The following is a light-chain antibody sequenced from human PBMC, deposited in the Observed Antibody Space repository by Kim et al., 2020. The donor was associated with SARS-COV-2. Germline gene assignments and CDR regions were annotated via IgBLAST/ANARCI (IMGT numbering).Light chain of an antibody. V-gene: IGKV3-20*01. CDR3: QQYADSYT. CDR1: QSVSSNF. Sequence: EIELTQSPGTLSLSPGERATLSCRASQSVSSNFLAWYQHKAGQTPRLLIYYASRRATGTPNRFSGSGSGTDFTLTISRLEPEDFAVYYCQQYADSYTFGQGTKLE. CDR2: YAS. J-gene: IGKJ2*01.